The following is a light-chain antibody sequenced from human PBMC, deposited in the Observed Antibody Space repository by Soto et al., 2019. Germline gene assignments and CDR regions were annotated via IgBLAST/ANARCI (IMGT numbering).Light chain of an antibody. J-gene: IGKJ2*01. CDR1: QGISSW. CDR3: QQTSSFSHT. Sequence: DIQMTQSPSSVSASVGDRVTISCRASQGISSWLAWYQQKPGKAPRLLIYAASGLQIGVPPRFSGTGSGTDFTLIISSLQPEDFATYYCQQTSSFSHTFGQGTKLEIK. CDR2: AAS. V-gene: IGKV1-12*01.